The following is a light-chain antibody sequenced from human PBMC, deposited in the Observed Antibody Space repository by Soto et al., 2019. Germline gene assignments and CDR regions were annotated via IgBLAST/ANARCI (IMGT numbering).Light chain of an antibody. V-gene: IGKV1-39*01. J-gene: IGKJ1*01. Sequence: DIQMTQSPSSLSASVGDRVTITCPASQSISSYLNWYQQKPGKAPKLLIYAASSLQSGVPSRFSGSGSGTDFPLTISSLQPEDFATYYCQQSYSTPPWTFGQGTKVEIK. CDR3: QQSYSTPPWT. CDR2: AAS. CDR1: QSISSY.